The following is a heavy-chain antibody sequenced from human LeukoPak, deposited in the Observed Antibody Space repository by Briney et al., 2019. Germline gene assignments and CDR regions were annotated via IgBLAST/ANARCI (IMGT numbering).Heavy chain of an antibody. J-gene: IGHJ5*02. V-gene: IGHV3-33*08. CDR2: IWYDGSNK. Sequence: PGGSLRLSCAASGFTFSSYAMHWVRQAPGKGLEWVAVIWYDGSNKYYADSVKGRFTISRDNSKNTLYLQMNSLRAEDTAVYYCARDGVPAAIGWFDPWGQGTLVTVSS. CDR3: ARDGVPAAIGWFDP. CDR1: GFTFSSYA. D-gene: IGHD2-2*01.